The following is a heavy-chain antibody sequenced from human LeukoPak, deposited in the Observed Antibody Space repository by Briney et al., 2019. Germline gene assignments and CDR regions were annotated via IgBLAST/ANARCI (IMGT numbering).Heavy chain of an antibody. D-gene: IGHD6-13*01. CDR3: ARGYPLSTTAAGTYFQH. J-gene: IGHJ1*01. V-gene: IGHV3-21*04. Sequence: PGGSLRLSCAASGFTLSTYSMNWVRQAPGKGLEWVSSISSSSSYIYYADSVKGRFTISRDNAKNSLYLQMNSLRAEDTAVYYCARGYPLSTTAAGTYFQHWGQGTLVTVSS. CDR2: ISSSSSYI. CDR1: GFTLSTYS.